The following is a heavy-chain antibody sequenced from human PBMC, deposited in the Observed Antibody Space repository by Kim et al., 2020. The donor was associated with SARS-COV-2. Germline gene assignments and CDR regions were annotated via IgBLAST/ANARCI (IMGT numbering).Heavy chain of an antibody. D-gene: IGHD3-10*01. CDR1: GFTFSSYA. V-gene: IGHV3-23*01. J-gene: IGHJ4*02. CDR3: GKGLGTRWFALEY. Sequence: GGSLRLSCAASGFTFSSYAMTWVRQAPGKGLEWVSTIHRNDDERYYAESVKGRFTISRDKSKNTLYLQMDSLRADDPAVYYCGKGLGTRWFALEYWGQGT. CDR2: IHRNDDER.